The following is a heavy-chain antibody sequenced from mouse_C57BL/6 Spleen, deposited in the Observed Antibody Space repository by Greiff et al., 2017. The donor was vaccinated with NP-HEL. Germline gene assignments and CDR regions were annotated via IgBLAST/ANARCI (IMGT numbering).Heavy chain of an antibody. J-gene: IGHJ3*01. V-gene: IGHV1-82*01. CDR2: IYPGDGDT. CDR1: GYAFSSSW. Sequence: QVQLQQSGPELVKPGASVKISCKASGYAFSSSWMNWVKQRPGKGLEWIGRIYPGDGDTNYNGKFKGKATLTADKSSSTAYMQLSSLTSEDSAVYFCATTGRCAYWGQGTLVTVSA. D-gene: IGHD4-1*01. CDR3: ATTGRCAY.